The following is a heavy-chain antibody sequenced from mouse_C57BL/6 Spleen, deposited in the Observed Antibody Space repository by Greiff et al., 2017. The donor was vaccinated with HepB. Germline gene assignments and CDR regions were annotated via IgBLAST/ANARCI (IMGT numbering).Heavy chain of an antibody. CDR3: ARWGYYMAP. Sequence: EVQLQQSGPVLVKPGASVKMSCKASGYTFTDYYMNWVKQSHGKSLEWIGVINPYNGGTSYNQKFKGKATLTVDKSSSTAYMELNSLTSEDSAVYYCARWGYYMAPWGQGTTLTVSS. D-gene: IGHD2-12*01. CDR1: GYTFTDYY. CDR2: INPYNGGT. J-gene: IGHJ2*01. V-gene: IGHV1-19*01.